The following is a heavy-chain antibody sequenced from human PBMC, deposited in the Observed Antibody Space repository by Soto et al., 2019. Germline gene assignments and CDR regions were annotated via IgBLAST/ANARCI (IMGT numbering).Heavy chain of an antibody. D-gene: IGHD5-18*01. V-gene: IGHV1-2*04. J-gene: IGHJ6*02. Sequence: VKVSCKASEYTFTVYYMHWVRQAPGQGLEWMGWINPNSGGTNYAQKFQGWVTMTRDTSISTAYMELSRLRSDDTAVYYCARGGYSYGYGPYRMDVWGQGTTVTVSS. CDR1: EYTFTVYY. CDR2: INPNSGGT. CDR3: ARGGYSYGYGPYRMDV.